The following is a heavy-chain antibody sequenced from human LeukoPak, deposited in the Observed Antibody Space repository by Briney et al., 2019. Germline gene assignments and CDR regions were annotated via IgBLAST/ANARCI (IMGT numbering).Heavy chain of an antibody. V-gene: IGHV4-39*07. CDR1: GGSIRSSYYY. J-gene: IGHJ4*02. CDR2: IYDSGST. D-gene: IGHD7-27*01. CDR3: ARGRRANWGSAPIDY. Sequence: SETLSLTCTVSGGSIRSSYYYWGWIRQPPGKGLEWIGSIYDSGSTYYNPSLKSRVTISVDTSKNQFSLKLSSVTAADTAVYYCARGRRANWGSAPIDYWGQGTLVTVSS.